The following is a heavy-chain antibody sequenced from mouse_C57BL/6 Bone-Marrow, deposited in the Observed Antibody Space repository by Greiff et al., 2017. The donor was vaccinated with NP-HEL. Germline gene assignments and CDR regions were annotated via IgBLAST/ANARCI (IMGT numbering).Heavy chain of an antibody. Sequence: QVQLKESGAELARPGASVKLSCKASGYTFTSYGISWVKQRTGQGLEWIGEIYPRSGNTYYNEKFKGKATLTADKSSSTAYMELRSLTSEDSAVYFCAGGLRRYFDYWGQGTTLTVSS. D-gene: IGHD2-2*01. V-gene: IGHV1-81*01. CDR3: AGGLRRYFDY. CDR2: IYPRSGNT. CDR1: GYTFTSYG. J-gene: IGHJ2*01.